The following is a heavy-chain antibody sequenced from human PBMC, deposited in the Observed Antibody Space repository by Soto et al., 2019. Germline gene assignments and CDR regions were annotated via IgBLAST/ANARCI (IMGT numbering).Heavy chain of an antibody. CDR3: AKATATGGGAFDI. CDR2: ILVGGST. Sequence: VGSLRLSCAASGFTCRSYDMSWVRQAPGKGLEWVSTILVGGSTHYPDSVKGRFTISRDNSKNTVFLQMNSLTAGDTAVYYCAKATATGGGAFDICGQGTMVTVSS. D-gene: IGHD2-8*02. J-gene: IGHJ3*02. V-gene: IGHV3-23*01. CDR1: GFTCRSYD.